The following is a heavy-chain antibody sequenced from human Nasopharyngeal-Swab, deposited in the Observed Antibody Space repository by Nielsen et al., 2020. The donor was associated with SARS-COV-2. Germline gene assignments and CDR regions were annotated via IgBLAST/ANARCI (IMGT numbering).Heavy chain of an antibody. CDR1: GFTFSTYG. CDR3: ARAAGETIVVVTAISWYFDL. CDR2: ISSSSTYI. D-gene: IGHD2-21*02. J-gene: IGHJ2*01. V-gene: IGHV3-21*01. Sequence: GGSLRLSCATSGFTFSTYGMNWVRQAPGKGLEWVSSISSSSTYIYYADSVKGRFTISRDNAKNSLYLQMNSLRAEDTAVYYCARAAGETIVVVTAISWYFDLWGRGTLVTVSS.